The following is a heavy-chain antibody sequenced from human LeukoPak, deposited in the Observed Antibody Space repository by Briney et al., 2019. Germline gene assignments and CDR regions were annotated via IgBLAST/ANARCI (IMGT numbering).Heavy chain of an antibody. V-gene: IGHV3-74*01. CDR3: ARDSSSWYGRFDP. Sequence: GGSLRLSCAASGFTFITYWMHWVRQAPGEGLGWVSSNNSDGSTTTYADSVRGRFTISRDNSKNTLYIQMNSLRAEDTAVYYCARDSSSWYGRFDPWGQGTLVTVSS. CDR2: NNSDGSTT. D-gene: IGHD6-13*01. CDR1: GFTFITYW. J-gene: IGHJ5*02.